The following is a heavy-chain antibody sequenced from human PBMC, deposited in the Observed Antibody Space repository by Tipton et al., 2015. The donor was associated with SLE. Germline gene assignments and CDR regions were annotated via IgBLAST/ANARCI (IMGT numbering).Heavy chain of an antibody. J-gene: IGHJ5*02. CDR1: GGSFSGYY. CDR3: ARGRTFGGVNKPWYWFDP. D-gene: IGHD3-16*01. V-gene: IGHV4-34*01. CDR2: INHSGST. Sequence: GLVKPSETLSLTCAVYGGSFSGYYWSWIRQPPGKGLEWIGEINHSGSTTYNPSLKSRVTISVGTSKNQFSLKLSSVTAADTAVYYCARGRTFGGVNKPWYWFDPWGQGTLVTVSS.